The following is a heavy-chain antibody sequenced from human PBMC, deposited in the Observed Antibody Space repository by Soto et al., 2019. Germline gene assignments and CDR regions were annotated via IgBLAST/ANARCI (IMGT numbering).Heavy chain of an antibody. CDR3: ARTVGYYYGMDV. CDR2: INAGNGNT. Sequence: QVQLVQSGAEVKKPGASVKVSCKASGYTFTSYAMHWVRQAPGQRLEWMGWINAGNGNTKYSQKFQGRVTXXRXXSASTAYMELSSLRSEDTAVYYCARTVGYYYGMDVWGQGTTVTVSS. J-gene: IGHJ6*02. CDR1: GYTFTSYA. D-gene: IGHD4-17*01. V-gene: IGHV1-3*01.